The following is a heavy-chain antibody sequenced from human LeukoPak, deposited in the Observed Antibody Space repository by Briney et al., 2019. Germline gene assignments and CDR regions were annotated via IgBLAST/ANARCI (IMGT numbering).Heavy chain of an antibody. V-gene: IGHV3-30*04. D-gene: IGHD3-3*01. Sequence: PGGSLRLSCAASGFTFSSYAMHWVHQAPGKGLEWVAVISYDGSNKYYADSVKGRFTISRDNSKNTLYLQMNSLRAEDTAVYYCARDRLTYYDFWSGTNWFDPWGQGTLVTVSS. CDR1: GFTFSSYA. J-gene: IGHJ5*02. CDR3: ARDRLTYYDFWSGTNWFDP. CDR2: ISYDGSNK.